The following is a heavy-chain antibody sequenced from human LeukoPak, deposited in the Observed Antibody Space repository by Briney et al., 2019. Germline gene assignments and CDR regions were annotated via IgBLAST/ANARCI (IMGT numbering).Heavy chain of an antibody. J-gene: IGHJ3*02. CDR1: GFTFSSYS. Sequence: GGSLRLSCAASGFTFSSYSMNWVRQAPGRGLEWVSSISSSSSYIYYADSVKGRFTISRDNAKNSLYLQMNSLRAEDTAVYYCARSLVVSDAFDIWGQGTMVTVSS. V-gene: IGHV3-21*01. CDR2: ISSSSSYI. CDR3: ARSLVVSDAFDI. D-gene: IGHD2-2*01.